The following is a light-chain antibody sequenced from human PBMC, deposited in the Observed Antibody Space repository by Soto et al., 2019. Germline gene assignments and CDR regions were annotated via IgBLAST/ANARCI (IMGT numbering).Light chain of an antibody. CDR2: SNN. CDR1: SSNIGRNT. Sequence: QSVLTQPPSASGTPGQRVTISCSGSSSNIGRNTVNWYQQLPGTAPKLLIYSNNVRPSGVPDRFSGSNSGTSASLAISGLQSEDEADYYCAAWDDGLNGWVFGGGTKLTVL. CDR3: AAWDDGLNGWV. J-gene: IGLJ3*02. V-gene: IGLV1-44*01.